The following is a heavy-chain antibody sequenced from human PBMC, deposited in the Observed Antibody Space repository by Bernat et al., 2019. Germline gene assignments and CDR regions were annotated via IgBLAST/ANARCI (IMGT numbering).Heavy chain of an antibody. Sequence: EVQLVESGGGLVQPGGSLRLSCAASGFTFSSYEMNWVRQAPGKGLEWVSYISSSCSTMYYADSVKGRFTISRDNAKNSLYLQMNSLRAEDTAVYYCARGITYYYGSGSTYWGQGTLVTVSS. CDR2: ISSSCSTM. J-gene: IGHJ4*02. CDR1: GFTFSSYE. V-gene: IGHV3-48*03. D-gene: IGHD3-10*01. CDR3: ARGITYYYGSGSTY.